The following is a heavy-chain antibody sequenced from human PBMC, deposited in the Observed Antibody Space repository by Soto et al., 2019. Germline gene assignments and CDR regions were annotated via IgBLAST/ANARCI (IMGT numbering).Heavy chain of an antibody. D-gene: IGHD1-26*01. V-gene: IGHV4-4*02. CDR2: IFQSGSS. J-gene: IGHJ4*02. CDR1: GGSIRSNNW. CDR3: ARVYSGSYSDY. Sequence: QVQLQESGPGLVKPSGTLSLTCAVSGGSIRSNNWWSWVRQPPGKGLEWIGDIFQSGSSNNNPSLNPPVTISVDTSKNQFSLKLSSVTAADTAVYYCARVYSGSYSDYWGQGTLVTVSS.